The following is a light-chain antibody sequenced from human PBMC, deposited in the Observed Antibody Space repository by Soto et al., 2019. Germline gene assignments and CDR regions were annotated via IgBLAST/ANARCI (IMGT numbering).Light chain of an antibody. Sequence: QSVLTQPPSASGSPGQSVTISCTGTSSDVGGYNYVSWYQQHPGKAPKLMIYEVSKRPSGVPDRFSGSKSGNTASLTVSGLQAEDEADYYGSSYAGSDYVFGTGTKVTVL. CDR2: EVS. CDR1: SSDVGGYNY. CDR3: SSYAGSDYV. J-gene: IGLJ1*01. V-gene: IGLV2-8*01.